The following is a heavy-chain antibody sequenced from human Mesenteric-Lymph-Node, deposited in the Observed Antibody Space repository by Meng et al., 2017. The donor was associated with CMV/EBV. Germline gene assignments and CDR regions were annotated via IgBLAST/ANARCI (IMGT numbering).Heavy chain of an antibody. J-gene: IGHJ6*02. CDR3: ARDDTYRYYYAMDV. CDR1: GGSFSDYY. CDR2: IYYSGST. D-gene: IGHD3-16*02. Sequence: SETLSLTCGVDGGSFSDYYWSWIRQPPGKGLEWIGYIYYSGSTNYNPSLKSRVTISVDTSKKQFSLTLSSVTAADTAVYYCARDDTYRYYYAMDVWGQGTTVTVSS. V-gene: IGHV4-59*01.